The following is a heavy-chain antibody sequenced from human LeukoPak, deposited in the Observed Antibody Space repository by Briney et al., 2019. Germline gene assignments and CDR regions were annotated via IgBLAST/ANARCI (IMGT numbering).Heavy chain of an antibody. J-gene: IGHJ4*02. D-gene: IGHD7-27*01. Sequence: SETLSLTCTVSGGSISSGDYYWSWLRQPPGKGLEWIGYIYYSGSTYYNPSLKRRVTISVDTSKNQFSLKLSSVTAADTAVYYCAWYRVGWGACDYWGQGTLVTVSS. V-gene: IGHV4-30-4*08. CDR1: GGSISSGDYY. CDR3: AWYRVGWGACDY. CDR2: IYYSGST.